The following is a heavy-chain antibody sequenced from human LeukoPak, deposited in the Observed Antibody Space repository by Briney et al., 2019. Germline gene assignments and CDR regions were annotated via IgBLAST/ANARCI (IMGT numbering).Heavy chain of an antibody. CDR1: GGTFSSYA. V-gene: IGHV1-69*04. J-gene: IGHJ6*02. Sequence: SVKVSCKASGGTFSSYAISWVRQAPGQGLEWMGRIIPILGIANYAQKFQGRVTITADKSTSTAYMELSSLRSEDTAVYYCAREGATAMPTGGYYYGMDVWGQGTTVTVSS. D-gene: IGHD5-18*01. CDR3: AREGATAMPTGGYYYGMDV. CDR2: IIPILGIA.